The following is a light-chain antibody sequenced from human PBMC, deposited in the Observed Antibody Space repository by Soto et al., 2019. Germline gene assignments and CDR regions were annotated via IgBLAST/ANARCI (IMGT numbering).Light chain of an antibody. CDR1: QSVSSN. V-gene: IGKV3-15*01. J-gene: IGKJ1*01. CDR3: QQYGSSPPWT. Sequence: ETVMTQSPATLSVSPGERATLSCRASQSVSSNLAWYQQKPGQAPRLLIYGASTRATGIPARFSGSGSGTEFTLTISRLEPEDFAVYYCQQYGSSPPWTFGQGTKVEIK. CDR2: GAS.